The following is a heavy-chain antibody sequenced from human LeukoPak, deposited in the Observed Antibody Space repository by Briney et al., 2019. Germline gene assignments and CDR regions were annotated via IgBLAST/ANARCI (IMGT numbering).Heavy chain of an antibody. Sequence: SETLSLTCAVSGGSISSSNWWSWVRQPPGKGLEWIGEVYHSGSTNNNPSLKSRVTISIDKSKHQFSLKLTSVTAADTAVYYCARVEGYDDAFDIWGQGTMVTVSS. J-gene: IGHJ3*02. CDR3: ARVEGYDDAFDI. D-gene: IGHD1-1*01. CDR1: GGSISSSNW. V-gene: IGHV4-4*02. CDR2: VYHSGST.